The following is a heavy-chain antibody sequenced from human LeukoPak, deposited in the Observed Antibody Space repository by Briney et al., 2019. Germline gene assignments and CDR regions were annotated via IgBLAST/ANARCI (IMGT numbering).Heavy chain of an antibody. CDR3: ARGHRSERDGPVDY. J-gene: IGHJ4*02. CDR1: GFTFSSEA. D-gene: IGHD2-8*01. V-gene: IGHV3-23*01. Sequence: GGSLRLSCAVSGFTFSSEAMGWVRQLSGGGLEWVSTISPAGGTTYYAESMKGRFTISRDNSKSTLYLQMNSLRVEDTAVYYCARGHRSERDGPVDYWGQGTLVTVSS. CDR2: ISPAGGTT.